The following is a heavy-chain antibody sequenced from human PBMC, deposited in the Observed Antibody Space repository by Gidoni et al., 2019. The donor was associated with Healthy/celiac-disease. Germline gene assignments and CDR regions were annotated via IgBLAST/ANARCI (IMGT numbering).Heavy chain of an antibody. J-gene: IGHJ4*02. Sequence: QITLKQSGPTLVKPTQTLTLTCTFSGFSLSTSGVGVGWIRQPPGKALEWLALIYSDDDKRYSPSLKSRLTITKDTSKNQVVLTMTNMDAVDTATYYCAHTYARRGVNMMAFDYWGQGTLVTVSS. CDR3: AHTYARRGVNMMAFDY. CDR1: GFSLSTSGVG. D-gene: IGHD3-10*01. CDR2: IYSDDDK. V-gene: IGHV2-5*02.